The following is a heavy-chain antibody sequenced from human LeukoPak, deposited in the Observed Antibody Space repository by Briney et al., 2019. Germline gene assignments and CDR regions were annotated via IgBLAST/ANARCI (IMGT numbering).Heavy chain of an antibody. CDR2: TPYDGSIQ. Sequence: GGSLRLSCAASGFSFRDYGMHWVRQAPGKGLEWVAFTPYDGSIQVYADSVRGRFSISRDNDQNTLFLQMNSLRAEDTAVYYCARALMGAPFDYWGQGTPVTVSS. CDR3: ARALMGAPFDY. V-gene: IGHV3-33*05. D-gene: IGHD3-16*01. J-gene: IGHJ4*02. CDR1: GFSFRDYG.